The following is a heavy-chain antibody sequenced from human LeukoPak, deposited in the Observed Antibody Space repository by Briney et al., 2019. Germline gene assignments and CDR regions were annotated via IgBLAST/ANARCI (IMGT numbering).Heavy chain of an antibody. D-gene: IGHD5-18*01. J-gene: IGHJ4*02. CDR3: ARHFSGYSYGCDS. Sequence: SQTLSLTCTVSGGSFSSGGDYWSWIRQHPGTGLERIGYIYYSGTTYYNPSLKSRVSMSVDTSKNQFSLKLSSVTAADTAVYYCARHFSGYSYGCDSWGQGTLVTVSS. CDR2: IYYSGTT. V-gene: IGHV4-31*03. CDR1: GGSFSSGGDY.